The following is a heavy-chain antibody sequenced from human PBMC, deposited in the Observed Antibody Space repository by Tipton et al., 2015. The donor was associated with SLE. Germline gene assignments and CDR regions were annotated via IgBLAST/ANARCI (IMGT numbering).Heavy chain of an antibody. Sequence: LRLSCTVSGDSIRSYYWTWIRQPPGKGLEWIGYNFDSGTTKYNPSLKSRVTISADTSKNQFSLKLNSVTAADTAVYYCAGPYGDYGFFKYWGQGARIIVSS. D-gene: IGHD4-17*01. CDR3: AGPYGDYGFFKY. CDR1: GDSIRSYY. CDR2: NFDSGTT. V-gene: IGHV4-59*01. J-gene: IGHJ1*01.